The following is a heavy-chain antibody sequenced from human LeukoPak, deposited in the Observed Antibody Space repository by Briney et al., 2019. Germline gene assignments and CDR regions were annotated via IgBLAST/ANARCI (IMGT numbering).Heavy chain of an antibody. D-gene: IGHD2-21*02. CDR1: GGTFSSYA. CDR3: ARREVVTAAHDY. CDR2: IIPIFGTA. Sequence: ASVKVSCKASGGTFSSYAISWVRQAPGQGLEWMGGIIPIFGTANYAQKFQGRVTITADESTSTAYMELSSLRSEDTAVYYCARREVVTAAHDYWGQGTLVTVSP. J-gene: IGHJ4*02. V-gene: IGHV1-69*13.